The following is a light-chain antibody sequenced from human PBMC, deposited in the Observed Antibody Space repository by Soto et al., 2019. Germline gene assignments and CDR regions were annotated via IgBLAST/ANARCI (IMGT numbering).Light chain of an antibody. J-gene: IGKJ1*01. CDR2: DAS. CDR1: QDIRYY. Sequence: DIQMTQSPSSLSASLGDRVTMTCQASQDIRYYLNWYQQKTGKAPKLLIYDASSLESGVPSRFSGSGSGTEFTLTISSLQPDDFATYYCQHYNSYSEAFGQGTKVDI. V-gene: IGKV1-5*01. CDR3: QHYNSYSEA.